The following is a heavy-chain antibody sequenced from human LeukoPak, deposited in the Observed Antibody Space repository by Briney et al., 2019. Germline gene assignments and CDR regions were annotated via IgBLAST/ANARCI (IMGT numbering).Heavy chain of an antibody. Sequence: ASVKVSCKASGYTFTGYYMHWVRLAPGQGLEWMGWINPNSGGTNYAQKFQGRVTMTRDTSISTAYMELSRLRSDDTAVYYCARDSGLRQRSYYYYYYGMDVWGQGTTVTVSS. V-gene: IGHV1-2*02. CDR1: GYTFTGYY. CDR3: ARDSGLRQRSYYYYYYGMDV. CDR2: INPNSGGT. J-gene: IGHJ6*02. D-gene: IGHD3-3*01.